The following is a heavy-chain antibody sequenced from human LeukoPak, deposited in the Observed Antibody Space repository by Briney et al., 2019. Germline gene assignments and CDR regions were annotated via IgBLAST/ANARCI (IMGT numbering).Heavy chain of an antibody. J-gene: IGHJ3*02. CDR2: SSGSGSST. CDR1: GFTFSTYA. D-gene: IGHD4-23*01. Sequence: GESLTLSCAASGFTFSTYAMSWVRQAPGKGLEWVSVSSGSGSSTYYADSVNGRFTISRDNSKNTLYLQMSSLRAEDTAVYYCAKRRVGGDAFDIWGQGTVVTVSS. V-gene: IGHV3-23*01. CDR3: AKRRVGGDAFDI.